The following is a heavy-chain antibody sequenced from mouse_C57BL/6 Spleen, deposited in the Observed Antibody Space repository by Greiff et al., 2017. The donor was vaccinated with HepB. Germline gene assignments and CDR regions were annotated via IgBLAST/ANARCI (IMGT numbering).Heavy chain of an antibody. V-gene: IGHV5-4*01. J-gene: IGHJ4*01. D-gene: IGHD1-1*01. CDR3: AREGVTTVVATNAMDY. Sequence: EVQVVESGGGLVKPGGSLKLSCAASGFTFSSYAMSWVRQTPEKRLEWVATISDGGSYTYYPDNVKGRFTISRDNAKNNLYLQMSHLKSEDTAMYYCAREGVTTVVATNAMDYWGQGTSVTVSS. CDR1: GFTFSSYA. CDR2: ISDGGSYT.